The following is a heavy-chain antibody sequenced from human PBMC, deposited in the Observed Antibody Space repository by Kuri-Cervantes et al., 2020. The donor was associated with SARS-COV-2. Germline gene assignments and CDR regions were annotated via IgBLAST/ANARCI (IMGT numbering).Heavy chain of an antibody. V-gene: IGHV3-30*02. CDR3: SSVMMYGGFLVRPLAY. J-gene: IGHJ4*02. D-gene: IGHD2-8*01. Sequence: GESLKISCAASGFTFSSYCMHWVRQAPGKGLEWVAFIRYDGSNKYYADSVKGRFTISRDNSKNTLYLQMNSLRAEDTAVDYCSSVMMYGGFLVRPLAYWGQGTLVTVSS. CDR2: IRYDGSNK. CDR1: GFTFSSYC.